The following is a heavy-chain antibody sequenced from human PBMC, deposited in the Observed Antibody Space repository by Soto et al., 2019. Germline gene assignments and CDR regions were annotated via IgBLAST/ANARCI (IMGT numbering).Heavy chain of an antibody. D-gene: IGHD3-9*01. CDR1: GYTFTSYY. CDR2: INPSGGST. V-gene: IGHV1-46*03. CDR3: ARGWGQVLRYFDWLLNPSPPIDY. J-gene: IGHJ4*02. Sequence: EASVKVSCKASGYTFTSYYMHWVRQAPGQGLEWMGIINPSGGSTSYAQKFQGRVTMTRDTSTSTVYMELSSLRSEDTAVYYCARGWGQVLRYFDWLLNPSPPIDYWGQGTLVTLSS.